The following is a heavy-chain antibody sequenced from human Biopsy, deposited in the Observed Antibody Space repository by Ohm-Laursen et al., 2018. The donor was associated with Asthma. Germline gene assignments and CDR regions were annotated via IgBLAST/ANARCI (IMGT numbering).Heavy chain of an antibody. CDR2: ISGSSIII. CDR1: GFNFGNYA. J-gene: IGHJ3*01. Sequence: GSLRLSCAASGFNFGNYAMAWVRQAPGKGLEWVSTISGSSIIIHYEDSVKGRFTISRDNSKNTVDLQMRSLRAEDTAIYYCVKDTDEIRGYYTFEVWGQGTMVTVSS. D-gene: IGHD3-22*01. V-gene: IGHV3-23*01. CDR3: VKDTDEIRGYYTFEV.